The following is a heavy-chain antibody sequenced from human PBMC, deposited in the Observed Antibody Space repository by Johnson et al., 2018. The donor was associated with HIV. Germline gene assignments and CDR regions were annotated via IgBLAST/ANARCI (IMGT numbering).Heavy chain of an antibody. V-gene: IGHV3-23*04. CDR2: ISCSGSST. J-gene: IGHJ3*02. Sequence: VQLVESGGGVVRPGGSLRLSCAASGFTFDDYGMSWVRQAPGKGLEWVSRISCSGSSTSYAGSVKGRFTIPRDNSKITVYLPMNSLRAYDTAVYYCAKVGGYSGYGHLEAFDIWGQGTKVTISS. D-gene: IGHD5-12*01. CDR1: GFTFDDYG. CDR3: AKVGGYSGYGHLEAFDI.